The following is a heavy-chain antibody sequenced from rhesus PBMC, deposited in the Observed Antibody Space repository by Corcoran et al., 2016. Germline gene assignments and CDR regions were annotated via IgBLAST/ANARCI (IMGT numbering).Heavy chain of an antibody. D-gene: IGHD3-9*01. Sequence: QVQLQESGPGVVKPSETLSLTCAVSGGSISGYYLWSWIRHPPVKGLDWIGYIYGGRGSTRYNPSLKSLVISSIEPSKKQFSLKLSSVTAADTAVYYCASVNQYYEDDYGYYNYGLDSWGQGIVVTVSS. J-gene: IGHJ6*01. CDR1: GGSISGYY. CDR2: IYGGRGST. V-gene: IGHV4-143*01. CDR3: ASVNQYYEDDYGYYNYGLDS.